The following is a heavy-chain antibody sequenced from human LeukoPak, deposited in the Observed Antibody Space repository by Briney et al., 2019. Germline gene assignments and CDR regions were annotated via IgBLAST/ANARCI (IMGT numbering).Heavy chain of an antibody. J-gene: IGHJ5*02. D-gene: IGHD3-10*01. CDR1: GYTFTSYG. CDR2: ISAYNGNA. V-gene: IGHV1-18*01. CDR3: ARSEYYYGSGSKRHKGGWFDR. Sequence: ASVKVSCKASGYTFTSYGISWVRQAPGQGLEWMGWISAYNGNANYAQKLQGRVTMTTDTSTSTAYMELSSLRSEDTAVYYCARSEYYYGSGSKRHKGGWFDRWGQGTLVTVSS.